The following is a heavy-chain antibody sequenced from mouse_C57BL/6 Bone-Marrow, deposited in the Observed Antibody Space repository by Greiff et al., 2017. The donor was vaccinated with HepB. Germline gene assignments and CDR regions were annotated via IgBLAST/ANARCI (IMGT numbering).Heavy chain of an antibody. Sequence: EVHLVESGGGLVQPGGSLKLSCAASGFTFSDYYMYWVRQTPEKRLEWVAYISNGGGSTYYPDTVKGRFTISRDNAKNTLYLQMSRLKSEDTAMYYCARQNYGFFAYWGQGTLVTVSA. D-gene: IGHD1-1*02. CDR2: ISNGGGST. V-gene: IGHV5-12*01. CDR1: GFTFSDYY. J-gene: IGHJ3*01. CDR3: ARQNYGFFAY.